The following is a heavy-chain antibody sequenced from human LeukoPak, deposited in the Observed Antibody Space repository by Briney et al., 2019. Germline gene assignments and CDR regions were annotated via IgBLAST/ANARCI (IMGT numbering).Heavy chain of an antibody. D-gene: IGHD3-3*01. V-gene: IGHV3-23*01. CDR3: AKLDFDYYGMDV. CDR2: ISDTGRLS. CDR1: GFTFSSSA. J-gene: IGHJ6*02. Sequence: GGSLRLSCAASGFTFSSSAMSWVRQAPGKGLEWVAAISDTGRLSYCADSVNGRFTISRDNSKNTLSLQMNSLRAADTAVYYCAKLDFDYYGMDVWGQGTTVTVSS.